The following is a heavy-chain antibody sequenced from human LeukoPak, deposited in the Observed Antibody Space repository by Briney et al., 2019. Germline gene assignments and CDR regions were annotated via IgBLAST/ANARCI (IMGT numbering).Heavy chain of an antibody. J-gene: IGHJ6*03. CDR2: ISVYNGNT. Sequence: ASVKVSCKASGYTFISYGISWVRQASGQGREWMGWISVYNGNTNYAQKFQGRVTMTRDMSTSTVYMELSSLRSEDTAVYYCAREGGLRGYDGGGHYYYYYMDVWGKGTTVTVSS. V-gene: IGHV1-18*01. CDR3: AREGGLRGYDGGGHYYYYYMDV. CDR1: GYTFISYG. D-gene: IGHD5-12*01.